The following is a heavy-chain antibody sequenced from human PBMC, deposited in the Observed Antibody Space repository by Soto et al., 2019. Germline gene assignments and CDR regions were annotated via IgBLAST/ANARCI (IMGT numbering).Heavy chain of an antibody. D-gene: IGHD3-10*01. CDR3: AGPFSGVRFDY. Sequence: QVQLVQSGAEVKKPGSSVKVSCKASGGTFSSYTISWVRQAPGQGLEWMGRIIPILGIANYAQKFQGRVTITAEKSTSTAYMVLISLRSEETAVYYCAGPFSGVRFDYWVQGTLVTVSS. J-gene: IGHJ4*02. CDR2: IIPILGIA. CDR1: GGTFSSYT. V-gene: IGHV1-69*02.